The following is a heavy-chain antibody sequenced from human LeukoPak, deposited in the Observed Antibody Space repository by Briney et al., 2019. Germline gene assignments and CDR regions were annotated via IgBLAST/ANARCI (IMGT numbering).Heavy chain of an antibody. J-gene: IGHJ3*02. V-gene: IGHV4-30-2*01. Sequence: LRLSCAAPGFTFSSSAMSWIRQPPGKGLEWIGYIYHSGSTYYNPSLKSRVTISVDRSKNQFSLKLSSVTAADTAVYYCARGGSGSYLDAFDIWGQGTMVTVSS. D-gene: IGHD1-26*01. CDR1: GFTFSSSA. CDR2: IYHSGST. CDR3: ARGGSGSYLDAFDI.